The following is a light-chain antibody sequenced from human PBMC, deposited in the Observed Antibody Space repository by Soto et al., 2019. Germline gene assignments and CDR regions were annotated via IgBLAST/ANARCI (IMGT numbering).Light chain of an antibody. J-gene: IGLJ1*01. CDR1: SNDIGGYNY. CDR2: DVT. Sequence: QSVLTQPASVSGSPGQSITIPCTGTSNDIGGYNYVSWYQQFPGKAPKLIIYDVTNRPSGVSFRFSGSKSGNTASLTISGLQAEDEAGYHCSPYSSNSTRRLFGAGTKVTVL. CDR3: SPYSSNSTRRL. V-gene: IGLV2-14*03.